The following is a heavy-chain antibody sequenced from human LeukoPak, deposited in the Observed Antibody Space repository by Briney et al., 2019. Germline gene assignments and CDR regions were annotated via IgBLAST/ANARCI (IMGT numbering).Heavy chain of an antibody. J-gene: IGHJ5*01. V-gene: IGHV5-51*01. CDR1: GYSFTSYW. CDR2: IYPGDSDT. Sequence: GESLQISCKGSGYSFTSYWIGWVRQMPGKGLEWMGIIYPGDSDTRYSPSFQGQVTISADKSINTAYLQWRSLKASDTAVYYCARGFGYCSSRINCHRAAWFDSWGQGNLVTVSS. D-gene: IGHD2-2*01. CDR3: ARGFGYCSSRINCHRAAWFDS.